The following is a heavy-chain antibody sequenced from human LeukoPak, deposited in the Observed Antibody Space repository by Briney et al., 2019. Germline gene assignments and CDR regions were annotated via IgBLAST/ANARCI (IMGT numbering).Heavy chain of an antibody. V-gene: IGHV3-23*01. CDR1: GFTFSTFA. CDR3: VRDRNYYEALQRSY. Sequence: GGSLRLSCAASGFTFSTFAMSWVRQDPGRGLEWVSSITGAGDTTYYPESVKGRFIISRDNSKNTLYLQMNSLRVEDTALYFCVRDRNYYEALQRSYWGQGTLVTVSS. J-gene: IGHJ4*02. CDR2: ITGAGDTT. D-gene: IGHD3-3*01.